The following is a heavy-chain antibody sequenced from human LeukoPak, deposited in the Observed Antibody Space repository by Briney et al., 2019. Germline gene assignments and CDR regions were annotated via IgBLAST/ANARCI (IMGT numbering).Heavy chain of an antibody. V-gene: IGHV3-74*01. J-gene: IGHJ6*02. CDR2: ITNDGSST. CDR1: GLTFSSHW. CDR3: ARMGHDILVPSGMDV. Sequence: GGSLRLSCAASGLTFSSHWMHWVRQAPGKGLVWVSRITNDGSSTTYADSVKGRFTISRDNAKNTLYVQMNSLRAEDTVVYYCARMGHDILVPSGMDVWGQGTTVTVSS. D-gene: IGHD1-1*01.